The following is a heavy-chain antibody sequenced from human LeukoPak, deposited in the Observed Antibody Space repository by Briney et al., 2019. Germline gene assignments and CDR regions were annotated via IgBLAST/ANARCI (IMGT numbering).Heavy chain of an antibody. J-gene: IGHJ4*02. CDR1: GGSISSYY. V-gene: IGHV4-59*08. CDR2: IYYSGST. CDR3: ARLEGYYYDSSGLDY. Sequence: PSETLSLTCTVSGGSISSYYWSWIRQPPGKGLEWIGYIYYSGSTNYNPSLKSRATISVDTSKNQFSLKLSSVTAADTAVYYCARLEGYYYDSSGLDYWGQGTLVTVPS. D-gene: IGHD3-22*01.